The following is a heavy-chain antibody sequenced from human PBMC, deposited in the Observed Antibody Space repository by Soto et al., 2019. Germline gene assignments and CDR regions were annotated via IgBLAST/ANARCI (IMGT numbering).Heavy chain of an antibody. V-gene: IGHV1-18*04. J-gene: IGHJ4*01. CDR3: ARVVKAGDYGDYGRYYFDY. D-gene: IGHD4-17*01. CDR2: ISAYSGNT. CDR1: GYTFTTYG. Sequence: QVQLVQSGAEVKKPGASVKVSCKASGYTFTTYGITWVRQAPGPGLEWMGWISAYSGNTNYAQKLQGRLTVTTDTSTNTAYMDPRSLRSDDTAVYYCARVVKAGDYGDYGRYYFDYWGHGTLVTVSS.